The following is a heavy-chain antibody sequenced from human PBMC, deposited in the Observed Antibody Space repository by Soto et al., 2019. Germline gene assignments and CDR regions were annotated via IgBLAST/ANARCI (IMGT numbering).Heavy chain of an antibody. CDR3: ASGIAATNARGRY. CDR2: INTNGTST. CDR1: GFIFSSYC. Sequence: LRLSCAASGFIFSSYCMHWVRQAPGKGLVWVARINTNGTSTTYADSVKGRFTISRDNAENTLYLQMNSLRAEDTAVYYCASGIAATNARGRYWGQGTLVTV. J-gene: IGHJ4*02. V-gene: IGHV3-74*03. D-gene: IGHD6-25*01.